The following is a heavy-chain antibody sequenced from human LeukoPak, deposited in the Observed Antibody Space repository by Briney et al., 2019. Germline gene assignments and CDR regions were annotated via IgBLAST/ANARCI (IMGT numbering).Heavy chain of an antibody. CDR1: GGSISGYY. J-gene: IGHJ4*02. CDR2: MYYSGNT. CDR3: AGHSYTSSFKALDY. D-gene: IGHD6-13*01. V-gene: IGHV4-59*08. Sequence: SETLSLTCTVSGGSISGYYWSWIRQPPGKGLEWIGYMYYSGNTNYNPSLKSRVTISLDTSKNQFSLKLGSVTAADTAMYYCAGHSYTSSFKALDYWGQGTLVTVSS.